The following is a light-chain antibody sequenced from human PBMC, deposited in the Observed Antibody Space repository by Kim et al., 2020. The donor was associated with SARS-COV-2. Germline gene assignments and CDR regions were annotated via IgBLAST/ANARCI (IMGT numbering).Light chain of an antibody. Sequence: VSPGQTASITCSGDKLVDKYACWYQQKPGQSPVLVIYQDSKRPSGIPERFSGSNSGNTATLTISGTQAMDEADYYCQAWDSSTAEFGGGTQLTVL. CDR1: KLVDKY. J-gene: IGLJ3*02. CDR2: QDS. CDR3: QAWDSSTAE. V-gene: IGLV3-1*01.